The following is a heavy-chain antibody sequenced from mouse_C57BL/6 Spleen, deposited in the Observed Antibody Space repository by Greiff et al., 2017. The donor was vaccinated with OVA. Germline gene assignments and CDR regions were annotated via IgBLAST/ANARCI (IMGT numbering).Heavy chain of an antibody. CDR1: GYTFTSYG. V-gene: IGHV1-81*01. CDR3: ARYSPDRGFAY. D-gene: IGHD2-14*01. Sequence: QVQLQQSGAELARPGASVKLSCKASGYTFTSYGISWVKQRTGQGLEWIGEIYPRSGNTYYNEKFKGKATLTADKSSSTAYMELRSLTSEDSAVYFCARYSPDRGFAYWGQGTLVTVSA. J-gene: IGHJ3*01. CDR2: IYPRSGNT.